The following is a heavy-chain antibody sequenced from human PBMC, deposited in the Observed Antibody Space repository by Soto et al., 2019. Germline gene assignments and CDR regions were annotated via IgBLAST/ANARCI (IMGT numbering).Heavy chain of an antibody. CDR2: FYYSENT. CDR1: GESISRSRYS. Sequence: SVTLSLTCAVSGESISRSRYSYGWVRQPPGKGLEWIATFYYSENTHYNPSLKSRVTISVDTSKNQFSLILTSVTAADTAVYYCARLGGHCSSSSCFGFYVRDVCGQGTTVTVSS. V-gene: IGHV4-39*01. J-gene: IGHJ6*02. CDR3: ARLGGHCSSSSCFGFYVRDV. D-gene: IGHD2-2*01.